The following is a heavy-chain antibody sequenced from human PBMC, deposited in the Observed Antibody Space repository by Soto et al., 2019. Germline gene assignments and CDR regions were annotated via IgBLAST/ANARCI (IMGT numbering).Heavy chain of an antibody. CDR1: GGSISSYY. Sequence: QVQLQESGPGLVKPSETLSLTCTVSGGSISSYYWSWIRQPPGKGLEWIGYIHYSGSTKYNPSLKRRGTISVDTAKNQFSLKLSSVTDSDTAVYYCARQDSSSWYWVYGMDVWGQGTTVTVSS. CDR3: ARQDSSSWYWVYGMDV. CDR2: IHYSGST. V-gene: IGHV4-59*08. J-gene: IGHJ6*02. D-gene: IGHD6-13*01.